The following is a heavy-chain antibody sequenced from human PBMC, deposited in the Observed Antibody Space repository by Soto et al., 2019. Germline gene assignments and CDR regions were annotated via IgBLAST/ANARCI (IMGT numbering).Heavy chain of an antibody. Sequence: ASVKVSCKASGYTFTNYGISWVRQAPGQGLEWMGWISAYNGNTNYAQKLQGRVTMTTDTSTSTAYMELRSLRSDDTAVYYCARGNGVSVKRTPIPDDAFDIWGQGTMVTVSS. CDR2: ISAYNGNT. V-gene: IGHV1-18*01. CDR3: ARGNGVSVKRTPIPDDAFDI. J-gene: IGHJ3*02. CDR1: GYTFTNYG. D-gene: IGHD4-17*01.